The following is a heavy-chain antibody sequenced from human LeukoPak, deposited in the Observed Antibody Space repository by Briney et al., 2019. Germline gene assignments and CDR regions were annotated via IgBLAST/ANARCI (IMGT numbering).Heavy chain of an antibody. CDR3: AKVLFSGETTRMVRGFFGGDLYYFDY. J-gene: IGHJ4*02. Sequence: PGRSLRLSCAASGFTFSSYGMHWVRQAPGKGLEWVAVISYDGSNKYYADSVKGRFTISRDNSKNTLYLQMNSLRAEDTAVYYCAKVLFSGETTRMVRGFFGGDLYYFDYWGQGTLVTVSS. D-gene: IGHD3-10*01. V-gene: IGHV3-30*18. CDR2: ISYDGSNK. CDR1: GFTFSSYG.